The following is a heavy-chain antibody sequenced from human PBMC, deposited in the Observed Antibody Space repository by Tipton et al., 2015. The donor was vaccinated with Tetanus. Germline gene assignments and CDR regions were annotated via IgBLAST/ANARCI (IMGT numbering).Heavy chain of an antibody. Sequence: LRLSCVASGFTFRSYWMSWVRQAPGKGLEWIGYIYYSGSTNYNPSLKSRVTISVDTSKNQFSLKLSSVTAADTAVYYCARGTGDYWGQGTLVTVSS. CDR3: ARGTGDY. D-gene: IGHD1-14*01. CDR2: IYYSGST. V-gene: IGHV4-59*01. CDR1: GFTFRSYW. J-gene: IGHJ4*02.